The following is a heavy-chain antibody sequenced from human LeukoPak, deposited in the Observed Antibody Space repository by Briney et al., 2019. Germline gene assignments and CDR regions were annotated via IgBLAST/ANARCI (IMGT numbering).Heavy chain of an antibody. CDR3: ARYSGWYVVDY. CDR1: GFTFSSYE. D-gene: IGHD6-19*01. V-gene: IGHV3-48*03. CDR2: ISSSGSTI. J-gene: IGHJ4*02. Sequence: GGSLRLSXAASGFTFSSYEMNWVRQAPGKGLEWVSYISSSGSTIYYADSVKGRFTISRDNAKNSLYLQMNSLRAEDTAVYYCARYSGWYVVDYWGQGTLVTVSS.